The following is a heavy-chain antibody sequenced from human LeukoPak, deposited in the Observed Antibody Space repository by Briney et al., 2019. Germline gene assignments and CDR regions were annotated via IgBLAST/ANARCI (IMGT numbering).Heavy chain of an antibody. D-gene: IGHD4-17*01. CDR1: GFTFSSYS. V-gene: IGHV3-21*01. CDR3: ARAFKGYGVYDAFDI. J-gene: IGHJ3*02. CDR2: ISSSSSYI. Sequence: GGSLRLSCAASGFTFSSYSMNWVRQAPGKGLEWVSSISSSSSYIYYADSVKGRFTISRDNAKNSLYLQMNSLRAEGTAVYYCARAFKGYGVYDAFDIWGQGTMVTVSS.